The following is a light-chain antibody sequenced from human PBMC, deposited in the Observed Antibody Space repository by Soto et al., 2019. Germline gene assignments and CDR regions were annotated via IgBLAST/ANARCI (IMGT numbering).Light chain of an antibody. CDR3: SSYTSTSTV. J-gene: IGLJ2*01. CDR2: EVS. V-gene: IGLV2-18*02. Sequence: QSALTQPPSVSGSPGQSGTISFTGTSSDVGSYNRVSWYQQPPGTAPKLLIYEVSNRPSGVPDRFSGSKSGNTASLTISGLQAEDEADYYCSSYTSTSTVFGGGTKLTVL. CDR1: SSDVGSYNR.